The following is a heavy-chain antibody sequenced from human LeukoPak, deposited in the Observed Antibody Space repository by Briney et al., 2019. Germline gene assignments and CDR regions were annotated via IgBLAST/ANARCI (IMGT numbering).Heavy chain of an antibody. D-gene: IGHD6-19*01. CDR2: IKEDGSEI. V-gene: IGHV3-7*05. CDR1: GFTFSSYW. CDR3: ASQFWWAAVAGTALDC. J-gene: IGHJ4*02. Sequence: GGSLRLSCAASGFTFSSYWMSWVRQAPGKGLEWVANIKEDGSEIYYVDSVKGRFTISRDNAKNSLFLQTNSLRAEDTAVYYCASQFWWAAVAGTALDCWGQGSLVTVSS.